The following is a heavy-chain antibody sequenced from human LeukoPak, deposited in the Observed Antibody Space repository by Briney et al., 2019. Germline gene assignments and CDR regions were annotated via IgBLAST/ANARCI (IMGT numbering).Heavy chain of an antibody. D-gene: IGHD2-15*01. J-gene: IGHJ4*02. Sequence: GGSLRLSCAASGFTFSSYAMTWVRQAPGKGLGWVSGISGSGGSTYYADSVKGRFTISRDNSKNTLYLPMQSMSAEDTAVYYCAKVTLPYCSVNSCYPLDYWGQGNLVTVSS. CDR2: ISGSGGST. CDR3: AKVTLPYCSVNSCYPLDY. V-gene: IGHV3-23*01. CDR1: GFTFSSYA.